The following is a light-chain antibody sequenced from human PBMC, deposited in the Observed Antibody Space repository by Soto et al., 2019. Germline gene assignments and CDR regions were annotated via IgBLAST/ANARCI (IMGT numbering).Light chain of an antibody. V-gene: IGLV1-51*01. CDR1: SSNIGNNF. CDR2: DNN. Sequence: QSVLTQPPSVSAAPGQKVSISCSGSSSNIGNNFVSWFQHLPGTAPKLLIHDNNNRPSGIPDRFSGSKSGTSATLDVTGLQTGEEDDYYCGTWDSSLSAVVFGGGTKLTVL. CDR3: GTWDSSLSAVV. J-gene: IGLJ2*01.